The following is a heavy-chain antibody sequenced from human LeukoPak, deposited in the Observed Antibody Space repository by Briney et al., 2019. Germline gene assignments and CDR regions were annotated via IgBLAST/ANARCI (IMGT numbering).Heavy chain of an antibody. CDR2: INHSGST. D-gene: IGHD2-2*01. Sequence: SETLSLTCAVYVESFSGYYWSCIRQPPGKGLEWIGEINHSGSTNYNPSLKSRVTISVDTSKNQFSLKLSSVTAADTAVYYCARAKRVVPAAMWSFNWFDLWGRGTLVLVS. CDR3: ARAKRVVPAAMWSFNWFDL. V-gene: IGHV4-34*01. CDR1: VESFSGYY. J-gene: IGHJ5*02.